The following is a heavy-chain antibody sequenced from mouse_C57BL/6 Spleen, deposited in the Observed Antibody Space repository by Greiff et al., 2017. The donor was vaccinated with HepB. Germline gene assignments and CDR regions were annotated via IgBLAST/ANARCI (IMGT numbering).Heavy chain of an antibody. V-gene: IGHV1-62-2*01. Sequence: VQLQQSGAELVKPGASVKLSCKASGYTFTEYTIHWVKQRSGQGLEWIGWFYPGSGSIKYNEKFKDKATLTADKSSSTVYMELSRLTSEDSAVFFCARHEAGDYDYYYAMDYWGQGTSVTVSS. CDR1: GYTFTEYT. J-gene: IGHJ4*01. D-gene: IGHD2-4*01. CDR2: FYPGSGSI. CDR3: ARHEAGDYDYYYAMDY.